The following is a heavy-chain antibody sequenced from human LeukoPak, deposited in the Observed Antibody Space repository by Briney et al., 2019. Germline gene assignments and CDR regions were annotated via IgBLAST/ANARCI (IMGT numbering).Heavy chain of an antibody. CDR1: GFAFSSYS. CDR2: ISSSSSYI. D-gene: IGHD6-13*01. Sequence: SGGSLRLSCAASGFAFSSYSMNWVRQAPGKGLEWVSSISSSSSYIYYADSVKGRFTISRDNAKNSLYLQMNSLRAEDTAVYYCARDGLELGFDYWGQGTLVTVSS. J-gene: IGHJ4*02. V-gene: IGHV3-21*01. CDR3: ARDGLELGFDY.